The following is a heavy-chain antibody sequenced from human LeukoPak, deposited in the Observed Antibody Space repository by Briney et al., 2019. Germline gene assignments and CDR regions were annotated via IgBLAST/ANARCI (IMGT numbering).Heavy chain of an antibody. CDR1: GFTFSSYA. CDR2: ISGSGGST. V-gene: IGHV3-23*01. J-gene: IGHJ4*02. D-gene: IGHD3-10*01. CDR3: ATITTMVRGVRDY. Sequence: GGSLRLSCAASGFTFSSYAMSWVRQAPGKGLEWVSAISGSGGSTYYADSVKGRFTISRDNSKNTLYLQMNSLRAEDTAVYYCATITTMVRGVRDYWGQGTLVTVSS.